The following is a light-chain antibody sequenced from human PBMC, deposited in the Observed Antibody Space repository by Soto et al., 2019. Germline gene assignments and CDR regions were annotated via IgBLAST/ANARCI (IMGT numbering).Light chain of an antibody. Sequence: DIQMTQSPSTLSASVGDRVTITCRASQSISSWLAWYQQKPGKAPTLLIYKASSLESGVPSRLSGSGSGTEFTLTSSSLQPDDFATYYCQQYNSYSYTFGQGTKLEIK. J-gene: IGKJ2*01. V-gene: IGKV1-5*03. CDR3: QQYNSYSYT. CDR2: KAS. CDR1: QSISSW.